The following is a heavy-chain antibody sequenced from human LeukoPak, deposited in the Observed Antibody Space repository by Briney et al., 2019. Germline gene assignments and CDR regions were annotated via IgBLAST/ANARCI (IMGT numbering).Heavy chain of an antibody. Sequence: ASVKVSCKASGGTSSNYPINWVRQAPGQGFEWMGSIIPSFGAPAYAQKFEDRVTLTADKSTGTVYMELSSLRSDDTAFYYCARGSKYYYASGSYSADYWGQGSLVSVSS. D-gene: IGHD3-10*01. J-gene: IGHJ4*02. CDR1: GGTSSNYP. CDR2: IIPSFGAP. V-gene: IGHV1-69*06. CDR3: ARGSKYYYASGSYSADY.